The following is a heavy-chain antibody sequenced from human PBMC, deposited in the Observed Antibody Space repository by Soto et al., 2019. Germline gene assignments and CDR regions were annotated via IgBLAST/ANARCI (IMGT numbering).Heavy chain of an antibody. D-gene: IGHD2-15*01. CDR1: AYSFTTYH. CDR2: INPDAGAT. V-gene: IGHV1-46*01. Sequence: QVQLVQSGAEVKKPGASVTVSCKASAYSFTTYHIHWVRQAPGQGLEWMGLINPDAGATNYAQRFQGRLRLTRDTSTSTVYMELTSLRSDDTAVYFCVRGQLGGYFDYWGQGTLVSVSS. CDR3: VRGQLGGYFDY. J-gene: IGHJ4*02.